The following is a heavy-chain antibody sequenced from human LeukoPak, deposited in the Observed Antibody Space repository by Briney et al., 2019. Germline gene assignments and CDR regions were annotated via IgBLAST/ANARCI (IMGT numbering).Heavy chain of an antibody. CDR1: GFTFSNYW. CDR2: IKQDGSEK. J-gene: IGHJ4*02. Sequence: PGGSLRLSCAASGFTFSNYWMSWVRQAPGKGLEWLANIKQDGSEKYYVESVKGRFTISRDNAKNSLYLQMNSLRAEDTAVYYCATTSGTYYYDSSGYYASVQGLFDYWGQGTLVTVSS. D-gene: IGHD3-22*01. V-gene: IGHV3-7*01. CDR3: ATTSGTYYYDSSGYYASVQGLFDY.